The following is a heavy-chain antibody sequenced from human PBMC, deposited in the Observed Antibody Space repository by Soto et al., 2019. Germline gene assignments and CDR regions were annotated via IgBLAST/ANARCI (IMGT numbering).Heavy chain of an antibody. CDR1: GYTFTSYG. D-gene: IGHD3-22*01. CDR3: ARGYYYDSSGYYSLTWFDP. CDR2: ISAYNGNT. V-gene: IGHV1-18*01. J-gene: IGHJ5*02. Sequence: ASVKVSCKASGYTFTSYGISWVRQAPGQGLEWMGWISAYNGNTNYAQKLQGRVTMTTDTSTSTAYMELRSLRSDDTAVYYCARGYYYDSSGYYSLTWFDPWGQGTLVTVSS.